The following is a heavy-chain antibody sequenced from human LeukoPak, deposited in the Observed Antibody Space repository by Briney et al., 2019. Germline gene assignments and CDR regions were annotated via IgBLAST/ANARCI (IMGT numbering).Heavy chain of an antibody. Sequence: ASVKVSCKASGYTFTGYYMHWVRQAPGQGLEWMGWINPNSGGTNYAQKFQGRVTMTRDTSISTAYMELSRLRSDGTAVYYCARDLQWIQLWLPRYYFDYWGQGTLVTVSS. CDR2: INPNSGGT. D-gene: IGHD5-18*01. CDR3: ARDLQWIQLWLPRYYFDY. V-gene: IGHV1-2*02. J-gene: IGHJ4*02. CDR1: GYTFTGYY.